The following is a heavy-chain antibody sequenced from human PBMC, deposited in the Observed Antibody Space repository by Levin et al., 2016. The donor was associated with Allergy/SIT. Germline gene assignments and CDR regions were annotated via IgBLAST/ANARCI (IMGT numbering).Heavy chain of an antibody. J-gene: IGHJ4*02. V-gene: IGHV3-7*01. CDR3: ARSAGVFDY. Sequence: GESLKISCAASGFTFSSYWMSWVRQAPGKGLEWVANIKQDGSEKYYVDSVKGRFTISRGNAKNSLYLQMNSLRAEDTAVYYCARSAGVFDYWGQGTLVTVSS. CDR2: IKQDGSEK. D-gene: IGHD2-8*01. CDR1: GFTFSSYW.